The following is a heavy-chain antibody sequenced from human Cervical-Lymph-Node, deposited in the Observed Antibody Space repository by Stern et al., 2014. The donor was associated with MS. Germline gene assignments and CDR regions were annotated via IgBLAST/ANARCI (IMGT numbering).Heavy chain of an antibody. V-gene: IGHV3-21*01. Sequence: EVQLEESGGGLVKPGGSLRLSCAASGFTFSSYSMNWVRQAPGKGLEWVSSISSSSSYIYYADSVKGRFTISRDNAKNSLYLQMNSLRAEDTAVYYCARDLQRWLQSGYGMDVWGQGTTVTVSS. D-gene: IGHD5-24*01. CDR3: ARDLQRWLQSGYGMDV. CDR1: GFTFSSYS. J-gene: IGHJ6*02. CDR2: ISSSSSYI.